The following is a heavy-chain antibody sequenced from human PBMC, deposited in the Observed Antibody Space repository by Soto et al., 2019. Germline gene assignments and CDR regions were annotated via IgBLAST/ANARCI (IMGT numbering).Heavy chain of an antibody. Sequence: QVQLVESGGGVVQPGRSLRLSCAASGFTFSSYGMHWVRQAPGQGLEWVAVIAYAGSNKYYADAVKGRFTISRDNSKNPRYLQMNSLRAEDTAVYYCAKDQADSSGYPHYWGQGTLVTGSS. CDR3: AKDQADSSGYPHY. CDR1: GFTFSSYG. J-gene: IGHJ4*02. CDR2: IAYAGSNK. V-gene: IGHV3-30*18. D-gene: IGHD3-22*01.